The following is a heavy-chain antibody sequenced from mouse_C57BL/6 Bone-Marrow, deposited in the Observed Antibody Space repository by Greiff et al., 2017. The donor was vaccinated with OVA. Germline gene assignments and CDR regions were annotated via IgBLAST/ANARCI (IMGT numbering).Heavy chain of an antibody. Sequence: QVQLQQPGAELVRPGTSVKLSCKASGYTFTSYWMHWVKQRPGQGLEWIGVIDPSDSYTNYNQKFKGKATLTVDTSSSTAYMQLSRLTSEDSAVYYCARALYYYGSSYYYAMDYWGQGTSVTVSS. CDR3: ARALYYYGSSYYYAMDY. CDR2: IDPSDSYT. J-gene: IGHJ4*01. CDR1: GYTFTSYW. V-gene: IGHV1-59*01. D-gene: IGHD1-1*01.